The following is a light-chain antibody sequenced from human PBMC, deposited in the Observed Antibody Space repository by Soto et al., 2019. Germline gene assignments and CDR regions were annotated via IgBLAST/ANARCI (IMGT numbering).Light chain of an antibody. J-gene: IGKJ1*01. CDR2: GAS. CDR3: QQYHNSPPT. CDR1: QSVSNNY. Sequence: EIVLTQSPGTLSLSPGERATLSCRASQSVSNNYLAWYQQKPGQAPRLLIYGASNRATGIPARFSGSGSGTEFTLTISRLEPEDFAVYYCQQYHNSPPTFGQGTKVDIK. V-gene: IGKV3-20*01.